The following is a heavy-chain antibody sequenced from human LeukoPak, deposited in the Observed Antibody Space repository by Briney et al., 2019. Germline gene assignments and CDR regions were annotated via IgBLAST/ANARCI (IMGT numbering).Heavy chain of an antibody. J-gene: IGHJ3*02. Sequence: ASVKVSCKASGGTFSSYAISWVRQAPGQGLEWMGRIIPILGIANYAQKFQGRVTITADKSTSTAYMELSSLRSEDTAVYYRARYLLYSSSSIDAFDIWGQGTMVTVSS. V-gene: IGHV1-69*04. CDR2: IIPILGIA. D-gene: IGHD6-13*01. CDR1: GGTFSSYA. CDR3: ARYLLYSSSSIDAFDI.